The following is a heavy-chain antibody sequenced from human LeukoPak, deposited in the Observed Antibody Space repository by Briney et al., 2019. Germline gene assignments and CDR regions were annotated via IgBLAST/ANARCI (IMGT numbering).Heavy chain of an antibody. CDR2: SNAGNGNT. D-gene: IGHD2-15*01. Sequence: ASVKVSFKASGYTFTSYAMHWVRQAPGQRLEWMGWSNAGNGNTKYSQEFQGRVTLTRDTSASTAYMELSSLRSEDMAVYYCARGLPLDMYAFDIWGQGTMVTVSS. V-gene: IGHV1-3*02. CDR1: GYTFTSYA. J-gene: IGHJ3*02. CDR3: ARGLPLDMYAFDI.